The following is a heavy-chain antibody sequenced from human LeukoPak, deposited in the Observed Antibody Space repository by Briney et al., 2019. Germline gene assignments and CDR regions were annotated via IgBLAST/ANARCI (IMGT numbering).Heavy chain of an antibody. CDR3: ARDIVVVPTNWFDP. Sequence: ASVKVSCKASGYTFTGYYMHWVRQAPGQGLEWMGWINPNSGGTSYAQKFQGRVTMTRDTSISTAYMDLSRLRSDDTAVYYCARDIVVVPTNWFDPWGQGTLVTVSS. J-gene: IGHJ5*02. CDR1: GYTFTGYY. D-gene: IGHD2-2*01. CDR2: INPNSGGT. V-gene: IGHV1-2*02.